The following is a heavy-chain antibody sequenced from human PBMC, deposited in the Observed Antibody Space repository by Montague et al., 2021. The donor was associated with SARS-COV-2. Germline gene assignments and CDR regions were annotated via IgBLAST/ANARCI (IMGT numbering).Heavy chain of an antibody. CDR3: ANVLDSYGFYLDY. D-gene: IGHD5-18*01. V-gene: IGHV3-30*18. CDR1: GFTFSSYA. Sequence: SLRLSCAASGFTFSSYAMHWVRQAPGKGLEWVAVISYDGSNKYYADSVKGRFTISRDNSKNTLYLQMNSLRAEDTAVYYCANVLDSYGFYLDYWGQGTLVTVSS. CDR2: ISYDGSNK. J-gene: IGHJ4*02.